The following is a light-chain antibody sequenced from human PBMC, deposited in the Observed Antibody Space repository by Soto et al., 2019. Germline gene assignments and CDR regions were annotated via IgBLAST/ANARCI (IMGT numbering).Light chain of an antibody. CDR2: DAT. CDR1: QSVRNN. J-gene: IGKJ5*01. Sequence: EVVMTQSPATLSVCPGERATLSCKVSQSVRNNLVWYLQKPGQAPRPIIYDATTRATGIPVRFSGSGSGTEFTLTISSLQSEDFAVYYCQQYNSWRSITFGQGTRLDIK. V-gene: IGKV3-15*01. CDR3: QQYNSWRSIT.